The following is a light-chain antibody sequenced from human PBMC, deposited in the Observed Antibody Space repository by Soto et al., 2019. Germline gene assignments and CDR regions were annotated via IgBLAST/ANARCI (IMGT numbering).Light chain of an antibody. V-gene: IGKV3-20*01. J-gene: IGKJ2*01. CDR2: GTS. CDR1: QTVRSNL. Sequence: VLTQSPGTLSVSPGERATLSCRASQTVRSNLLNLYQQKPGQAPGLLIHGTSTRAAGTPDRFSGSGSGTDFTLTISRLEPDDFAVYYCQEYGNSPMYTFGQGTKLE. CDR3: QEYGNSPMYT.